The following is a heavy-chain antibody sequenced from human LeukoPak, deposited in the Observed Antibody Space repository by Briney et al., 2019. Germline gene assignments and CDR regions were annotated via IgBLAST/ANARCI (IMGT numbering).Heavy chain of an antibody. CDR2: ISYDGSNK. CDR1: GFTFSSYG. V-gene: IGHV3-30*18. J-gene: IGHJ4*02. D-gene: IGHD3-9*01. CDR3: AKVHYDILTGYSNNFDY. Sequence: GRSLRLSCAASGFTFSSYGMHWVRQAPGKGLEWVAVISYDGSNKYYADSVQGRFTISRGNSKNTLYLQMNSLRAEDTAVYYCAKVHYDILTGYSNNFDYWGQGTLVTVSS.